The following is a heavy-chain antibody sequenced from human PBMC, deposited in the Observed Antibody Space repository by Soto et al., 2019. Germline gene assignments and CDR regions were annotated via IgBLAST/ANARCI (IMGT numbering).Heavy chain of an antibody. CDR1: GGSISSGDYS. D-gene: IGHD3-10*01. Sequence: PSETLSLTCAVSGGSISSGDYSWNWIRQPPGKGLEWIGYIYFGGSTYYNPSLQSRVTMSVDRSRNQFSLKLNSVTAADTAVYYGAGAKREFDPSALEDYWGQGPLAPVSS. CDR3: AGAKREFDPSALEDY. CDR2: IYFGGST. J-gene: IGHJ4*02. V-gene: IGHV4-30-2*01.